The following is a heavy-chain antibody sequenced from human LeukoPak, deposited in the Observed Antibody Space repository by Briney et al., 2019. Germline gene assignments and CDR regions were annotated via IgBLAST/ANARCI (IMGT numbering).Heavy chain of an antibody. Sequence: PSETLSLTCAVYGGSFSGYYWSWIRQPPGKGLEWIGEINHSGSTNYNSSLKSRVTISVDTSKNQFSLKLSSVTAADTAVYYCARQTWIQLWPPRGYFDYWGQGTLVTVSS. CDR2: INHSGST. CDR3: ARQTWIQLWPPRGYFDY. D-gene: IGHD5-18*01. J-gene: IGHJ4*02. V-gene: IGHV4-34*01. CDR1: GGSFSGYY.